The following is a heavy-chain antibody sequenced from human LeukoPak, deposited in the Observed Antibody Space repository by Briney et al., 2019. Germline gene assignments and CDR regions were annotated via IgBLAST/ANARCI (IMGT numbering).Heavy chain of an antibody. D-gene: IGHD4-17*01. CDR1: RFTFSSYA. CDR3: AGDGEYYYGMDV. J-gene: IGHJ6*02. Sequence: GGSLRLSCAASRFTFSSYAMHWVRQAPGKGLEWVSYISSSSSSIYYADSVKGRFTISRDNAKNSLYLQMNSLRAEDTAVYYCAGDGEYYYGMDVWGQGTTVTVSS. V-gene: IGHV3-48*04. CDR2: ISSSSSSI.